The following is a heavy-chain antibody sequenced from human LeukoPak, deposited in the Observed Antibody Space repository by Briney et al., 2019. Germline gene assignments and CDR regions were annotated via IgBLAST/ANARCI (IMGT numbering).Heavy chain of an antibody. V-gene: IGHV3-7*01. Sequence: GGSLRLSCAASGFTFSSYWMSWVRQAPGKGLEWVANIKQDGSQKYYVDSVKGRFSISRDNAKNSLYLQMNSLRDEDTAVYYCARDLSLGDHFDYWGQGTLVTVSS. CDR3: ARDLSLGDHFDY. CDR1: GFTFSSYW. CDR2: IKQDGSQK. D-gene: IGHD2-21*02. J-gene: IGHJ4*02.